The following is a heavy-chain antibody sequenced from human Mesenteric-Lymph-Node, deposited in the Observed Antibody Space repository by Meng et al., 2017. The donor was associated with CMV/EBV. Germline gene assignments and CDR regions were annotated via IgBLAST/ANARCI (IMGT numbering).Heavy chain of an antibody. V-gene: IGHV3-7*01. CDR3: ARDTITIFGVAYNPY. CDR2: IKQDGSER. J-gene: IGHJ4*02. Sequence: GESLKISCAASEFTFSSYWMSWVRQAPGKGLEWVANIKQDGSERHYVDSVKGRFTISRDNAKNSLYLQMNSLRVEDTAVYYCARDTITIFGVAYNPYWGQGTLVTVSS. D-gene: IGHD3-3*01. CDR1: EFTFSSYW.